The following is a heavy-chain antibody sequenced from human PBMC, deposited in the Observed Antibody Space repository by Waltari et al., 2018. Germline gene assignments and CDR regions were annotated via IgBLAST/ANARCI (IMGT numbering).Heavy chain of an antibody. CDR1: GFIFSSYW. D-gene: IGHD6-6*01. Sequence: EVQLVESGGGLVQPGGSLRLSCAASGFIFSSYWMHWVRQAQGKGLVWGSRCKEDGRDTTYADAVKGRFSISRDNAKNTLYLQMNSLRAEDTAVYYCAREYSNSRYFDYWGPGTLVTVSS. V-gene: IGHV3-74*01. CDR2: CKEDGRDT. CDR3: AREYSNSRYFDY. J-gene: IGHJ4*02.